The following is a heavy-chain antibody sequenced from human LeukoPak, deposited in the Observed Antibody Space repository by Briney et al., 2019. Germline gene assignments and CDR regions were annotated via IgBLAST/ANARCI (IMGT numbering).Heavy chain of an antibody. J-gene: IGHJ4*02. CDR2: IIPIFGIA. V-gene: IGHV1-69*04. D-gene: IGHD5-24*01. CDR3: ARDPGRDGYNYLDY. CDR1: GGTFSSYA. Sequence: SVKVSCKASGGTFSSYAISWVRQAPGQGLEWMGKIIPIFGIANYAQKFQGRVTITADKSTSTAYMELSSLRSEDTAVYYCARDPGRDGYNYLDYWGQGTLVTVSS.